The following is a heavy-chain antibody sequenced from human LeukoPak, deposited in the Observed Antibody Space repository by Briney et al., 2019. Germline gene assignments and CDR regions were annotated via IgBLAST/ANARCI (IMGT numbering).Heavy chain of an antibody. V-gene: IGHV4-59*01. CDR1: GGSISSYY. D-gene: IGHD6-13*01. J-gene: IGHJ5*02. Sequence: PSETLSLTCTVSGGSISSYYWSWIRQPPGKGLEWIGYIYYSGSTNYNPSLKSRVTISVDTSKNQFSLKLSSVTAADTAVYYCARGLSSSWYGEGGPGGWFDPWGQGTLVTVSS. CDR2: IYYSGST. CDR3: ARGLSSSWYGEGGPGGWFDP.